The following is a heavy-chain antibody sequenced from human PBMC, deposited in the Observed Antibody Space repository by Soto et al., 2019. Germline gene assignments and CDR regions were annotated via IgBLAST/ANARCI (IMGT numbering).Heavy chain of an antibody. Sequence: SVQVSCKASGYTFTGYYMHWVRQAPGQGLEWMGWSNPNSGGTNYAQKFQGWVTMTRDTSISTAYMELSRLRSDDTAVYYCARGGHIVVVPALMDVWGQGTTVTVSS. CDR2: SNPNSGGT. CDR1: GYTFTGYY. CDR3: ARGGHIVVVPALMDV. V-gene: IGHV1-2*04. D-gene: IGHD2-2*01. J-gene: IGHJ6*02.